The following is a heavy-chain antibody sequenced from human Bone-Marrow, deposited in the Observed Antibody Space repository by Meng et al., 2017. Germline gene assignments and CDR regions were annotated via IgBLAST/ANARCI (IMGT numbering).Heavy chain of an antibody. CDR3: ARDSFYNWNDAGKFDY. CDR1: GFTFSSYS. J-gene: IGHJ4*02. Sequence: GESLKISCAASGFTFSSYSMNWVRQAPGKGLEWVSSISSSSSYIYYADSVKGRFTISRDNAKNSLYLQMNSPRAEDTAVYYCARDSFYNWNDAGKFDYWGQGTLVTVSS. D-gene: IGHD1-20*01. V-gene: IGHV3-21*01. CDR2: ISSSSSYI.